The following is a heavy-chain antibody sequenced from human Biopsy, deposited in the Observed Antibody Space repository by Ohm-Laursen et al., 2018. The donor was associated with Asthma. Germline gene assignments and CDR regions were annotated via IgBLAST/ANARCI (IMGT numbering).Heavy chain of an antibody. CDR2: IDPNSGGT. CDR1: GYPFTDYS. D-gene: IGHD3-16*01. Sequence: GSSVKVSCKASGYPFTDYSVHWGRQAPGQGLEWMGRIDPNSGGTNYAQKFMGRVTMTRDTSVNTAFMVLSRLRSDDTAVYYCARIKIRIGAGTDRYFDLWGRGTLVTVSS. CDR3: ARIKIRIGAGTDRYFDL. V-gene: IGHV1-2*06. J-gene: IGHJ2*01.